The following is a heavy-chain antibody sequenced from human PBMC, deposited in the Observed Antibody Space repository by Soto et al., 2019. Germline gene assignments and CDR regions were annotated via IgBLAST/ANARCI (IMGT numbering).Heavy chain of an antibody. CDR1: GYTFTSYG. V-gene: IGHV1-18*01. Sequence: QVQLVQSGAEVKKPGASVKVSCKASGYTFTSYGISWVRQAPGQGLEWMGWISAYNGNTNYAQKLQGRVTMTTDTSTGTAYMELRGLRSDDTAVYYCAREAIAVAGKGIYYYGMDVWGQGTTVTVSS. J-gene: IGHJ6*02. CDR2: ISAYNGNT. CDR3: AREAIAVAGKGIYYYGMDV. D-gene: IGHD6-19*01.